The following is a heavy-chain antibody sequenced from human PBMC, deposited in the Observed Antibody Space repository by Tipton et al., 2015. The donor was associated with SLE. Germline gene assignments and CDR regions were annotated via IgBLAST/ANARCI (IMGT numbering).Heavy chain of an antibody. D-gene: IGHD3-3*01. CDR2: ISGSGGST. J-gene: IGHJ4*02. CDR3: AKKSAYDFWSGYIDY. Sequence: SLRLSCAASGFTFSSYAMSWVRQAPGKGLEWVSAISGSGGSTYYADSVKGRFTISRDNSKNTLYLQMNSLRAEDTAVYYCAKKSAYDFWSGYIDYWGQGTLVTVSS. CDR1: GFTFSSYA. V-gene: IGHV3-23*01.